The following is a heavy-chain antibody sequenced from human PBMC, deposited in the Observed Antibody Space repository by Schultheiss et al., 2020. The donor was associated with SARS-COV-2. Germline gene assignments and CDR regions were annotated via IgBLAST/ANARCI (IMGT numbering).Heavy chain of an antibody. D-gene: IGHD3-10*02. CDR1: GGSISSGGYY. J-gene: IGHJ2*01. CDR3: ARYMFPRRYWYFDL. CDR2: IYYSGST. Sequence: SETLSLTCTVSGGSISSGGYYWSWIRQHPGKGLEWIGYIYYSGSTNYNSSLKSRVTISVDTSKNQFSLKLSSVTAADTAVYYCARYMFPRRYWYFDLWGRGTLVTVSS. V-gene: IGHV4-61*08.